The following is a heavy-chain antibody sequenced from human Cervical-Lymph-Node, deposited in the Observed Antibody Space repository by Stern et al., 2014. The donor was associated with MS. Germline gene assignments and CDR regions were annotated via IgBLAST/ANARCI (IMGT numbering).Heavy chain of an antibody. CDR1: GFTFTNYW. Sequence: QLVQSGGGLVQPGESLRLSCAASGFTFTNYWMHWVRQPPGKGLVWVSRINADGSSTDYADSVKGRFTISRDNDNNPLYLQVNSLRTEDTAVYYCARDRGGNYYDGTQYGAQGTLVIVSS. D-gene: IGHD3-22*01. J-gene: IGHJ4*02. CDR3: ARDRGGNYYDGTQY. V-gene: IGHV3-74*01. CDR2: INADGSST.